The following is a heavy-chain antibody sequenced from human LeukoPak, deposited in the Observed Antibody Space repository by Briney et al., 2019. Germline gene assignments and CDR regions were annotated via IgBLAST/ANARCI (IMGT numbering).Heavy chain of an antibody. D-gene: IGHD4-17*01. J-gene: IGHJ4*02. V-gene: IGHV3-74*01. CDR3: STVFDY. Sequence: AGGSLRLSCAASGFTFSNYWVHWVRQAPEKGLVWVSGIKSDGSRTYYADSVKGRFTISRDNAKNTVFLQMNSLRVEDMAVYYCSTVFDYWGQGTLVTVSS. CDR2: IKSDGSRT. CDR1: GFTFSNYW.